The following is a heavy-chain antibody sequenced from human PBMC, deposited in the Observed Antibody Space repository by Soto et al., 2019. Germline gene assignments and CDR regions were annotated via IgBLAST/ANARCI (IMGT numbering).Heavy chain of an antibody. CDR2: IGTAGDT. CDR3: ARGGVFSTSEIPRSYYYGMDV. V-gene: IGHV3-13*01. D-gene: IGHD6-6*01. J-gene: IGHJ6*02. Sequence: EVQLVEAGGGVVQPGGSLRLSCAAYGFAFSTYGMHWVRQATGKGLEWVSAIGTAGDTYYSGSVKGRFTISRENAENSFYLQMNSLRAGDTAVYYCARGGVFSTSEIPRSYYYGMDVWGQGTTVTDSS. CDR1: GFAFSTYG.